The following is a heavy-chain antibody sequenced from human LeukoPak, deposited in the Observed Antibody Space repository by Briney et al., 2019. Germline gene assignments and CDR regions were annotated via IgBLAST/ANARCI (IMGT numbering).Heavy chain of an antibody. D-gene: IGHD3-3*01. CDR3: ARRGGGRFLEWSGDWFDP. CDR2: IYYSGST. Sequence: KPSGTLSLTCAVSGGSISSSSYYWGWIRQPPGKGLEWIGSIYYSGSTYYNPSLKSRVTISVDTSKNQFSLKLSSVTAADTAVYYCARRGGGRFLEWSGDWFDPWGQGTLVTVSS. V-gene: IGHV4-39*01. J-gene: IGHJ5*02. CDR1: GGSISSSSYY.